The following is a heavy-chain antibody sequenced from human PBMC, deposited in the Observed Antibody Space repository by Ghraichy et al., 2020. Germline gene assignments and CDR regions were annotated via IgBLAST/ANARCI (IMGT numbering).Heavy chain of an antibody. CDR2: VYTTGKT. Sequence: SQTLSLTCTVSGGSLSNYYWNWIRQSAEKGLEWIGRVYTTGKTNYSPSLNRRLTMSLDTSSNQLTLQLTSVTAADTAVYYCVGAPAGTYHVDFWGQGTLVTVSS. CDR1: GGSLSNYY. D-gene: IGHD1-14*01. V-gene: IGHV4-4*07. CDR3: VGAPAGTYHVDF. J-gene: IGHJ4*02.